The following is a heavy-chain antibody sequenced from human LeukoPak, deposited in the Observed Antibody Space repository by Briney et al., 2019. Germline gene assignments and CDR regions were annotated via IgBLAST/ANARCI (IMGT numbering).Heavy chain of an antibody. D-gene: IGHD3-16*02. J-gene: IGHJ4*02. Sequence: PGGSLRLSCEASGFTFSTYTMHWVRQAPGKGLEWVSSISSSSSYIYYTDSVKGRFTVSRDNAKNSLYLQMNSLRAEDTAVYYCARSYDYVWGNYRYDFDYWGQGTLVTVSS. CDR1: GFTFSTYT. CDR2: ISSSSSYI. V-gene: IGHV3-21*01. CDR3: ARSYDYVWGNYRYDFDY.